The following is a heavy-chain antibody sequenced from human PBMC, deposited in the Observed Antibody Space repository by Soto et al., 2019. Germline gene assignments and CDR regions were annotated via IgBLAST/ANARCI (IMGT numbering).Heavy chain of an antibody. Sequence: SVKVSCKASGFTFTSSAAQWVRQARGQRLEWIGWIVVGSGNTNYAQKFQERVTITRDMSTSTAYMELSSLRSEDTAVYYCAAPDIVATINAFDIWGQGTMVTVS. CDR3: AAPDIVATINAFDI. V-gene: IGHV1-58*01. D-gene: IGHD5-12*01. CDR2: IVVGSGNT. CDR1: GFTFTSSA. J-gene: IGHJ3*02.